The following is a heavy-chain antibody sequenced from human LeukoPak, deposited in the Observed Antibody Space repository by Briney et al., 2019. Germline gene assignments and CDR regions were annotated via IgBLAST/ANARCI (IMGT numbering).Heavy chain of an antibody. CDR3: ARDKTNTWYGAIDY. D-gene: IGHD6-13*01. J-gene: IGHJ4*02. CDR2: INAGNGNT. V-gene: IGHV1-3*01. CDR1: GYTFTNYA. Sequence: ASVKVSCKASGYTFTNYAMHWVRQAPGQRLEWMGWINAGNGNTNYAQKFQGRVIITRDTSASTAYMKLSSLTSADTAVYYCARDKTNTWYGAIDYWGQGTLVTVSS.